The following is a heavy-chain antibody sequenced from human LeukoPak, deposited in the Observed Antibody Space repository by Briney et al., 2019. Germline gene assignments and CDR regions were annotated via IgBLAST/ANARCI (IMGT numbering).Heavy chain of an antibody. V-gene: IGHV3-49*03. J-gene: IGHJ4*02. CDR2: IRSKAYGGTT. CDR1: GFTFGDYA. D-gene: IGHD6-13*01. Sequence: GGSLRLSCTASGFTFGDYAMSWFRQAPGKGLEWVGFIRSKAYGGTTEYAASVEGRFTISRDDSKSIAYLQMNSLKTEDTAVYYCTRDRLSSSSWTSTFDYWGQGTLVTVSS. CDR3: TRDRLSSSSWTSTFDY.